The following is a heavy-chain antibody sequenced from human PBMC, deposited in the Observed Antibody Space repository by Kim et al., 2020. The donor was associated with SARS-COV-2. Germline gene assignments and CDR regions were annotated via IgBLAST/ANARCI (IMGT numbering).Heavy chain of an antibody. CDR2: INPSGGST. D-gene: IGHD1-26*01. Sequence: ASVKVSCKASGYTFTSYYMHWVRQAPGQGLEWMGIINPSGGSTSYAQKFQGRVTMTRDTSTSTVYMELSSLRSEDTAVDYCARDLSRFVDLWGIVGASPLSNGMDFWGNGTTVTVSS. CDR3: ARDLSRFVDLWGIVGASPLSNGMDF. CDR1: GYTFTSYY. V-gene: IGHV1-46*01. J-gene: IGHJ6*04.